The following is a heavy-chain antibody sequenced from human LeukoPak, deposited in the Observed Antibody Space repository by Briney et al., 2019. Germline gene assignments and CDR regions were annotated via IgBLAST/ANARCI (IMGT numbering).Heavy chain of an antibody. CDR1: GGSISSYY. Sequence: PSETLSLTCTVSGGSISSYYWSRIRQPPGKGLEWIGYIYYSGSTNYNPSLRSRVTISVDTSKNQFSLKLSSVTAADTAVYYCARRGNTRASSDFDYWGQGTLVTVSS. V-gene: IGHV4-59*08. CDR2: IYYSGST. CDR3: ARRGNTRASSDFDY. J-gene: IGHJ4*02. D-gene: IGHD6-6*01.